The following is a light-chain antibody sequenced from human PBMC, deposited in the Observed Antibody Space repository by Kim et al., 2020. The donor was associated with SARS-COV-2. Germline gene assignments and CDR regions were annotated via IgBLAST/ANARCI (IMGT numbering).Light chain of an antibody. CDR1: QNLLHSSKKRNF. V-gene: IGKV4-1*01. Sequence: ATINCKSSQNLLHSSKKRNFLAWFQQKPGQPPKLLLYWASSRESGVPDRFSGGGSGTDFTLTISSLQPEDVAVYYCQQYSDSPWTFGQGTKVDIK. J-gene: IGKJ1*01. CDR2: WAS. CDR3: QQYSDSPWT.